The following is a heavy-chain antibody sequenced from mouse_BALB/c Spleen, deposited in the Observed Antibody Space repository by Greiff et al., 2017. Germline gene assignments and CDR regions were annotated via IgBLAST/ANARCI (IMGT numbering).Heavy chain of an antibody. Sequence: EVQVVESGGGLVQPGGSRKLSCAASGFTFSSFGMHWVRQAPEKGLEWVAYISSGSSTNYYADTVKGRFTITRNNPKNTLFLQMTSLRYEGAAMYCCARSRCDYDYAMDYWGQGTSVTVSS. J-gene: IGHJ4*01. CDR2: ISSGSSTN. CDR1: GFTFSSFG. V-gene: IGHV5-17*02. CDR3: ARSRCDYDYAMDY. D-gene: IGHD2-4*01.